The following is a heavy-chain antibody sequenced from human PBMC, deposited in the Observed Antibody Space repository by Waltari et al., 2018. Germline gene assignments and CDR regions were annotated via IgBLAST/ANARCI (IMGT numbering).Heavy chain of an antibody. CDR1: GFTFSSYS. CDR3: ARVGLEAVAGAYYFDY. Sequence: EVQLVESGGGLIQPGGSLRLSCAASGFTFSSYSMNWVRQAPGKGLEWVSSISSSSSYIYYADSVKGRFTISRDNAKNSLYLQMNSLRAEDTAVYYCARVGLEAVAGAYYFDYWGQGTLVTVSS. J-gene: IGHJ4*02. V-gene: IGHV3-21*01. D-gene: IGHD6-19*01. CDR2: ISSSSSYI.